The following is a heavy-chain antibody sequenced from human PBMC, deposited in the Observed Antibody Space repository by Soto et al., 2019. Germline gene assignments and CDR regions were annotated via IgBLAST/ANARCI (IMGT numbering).Heavy chain of an antibody. D-gene: IGHD1-20*01. V-gene: IGHV2-70*13. CDR3: ARSIRGPRRFNGMDV. CDR1: GFSLTSPGMC. Sequence: PTLVNPTETLTLTCTFSGFSLTSPGMCVSWIRQSPGKALEWLALIERDDDDKYYSTSLKTRLTISKDTRKNQVVLTMANMEPADTATYYCARSIRGPRRFNGMDVWGQGTTVTVSS. CDR2: IERDDDDK. J-gene: IGHJ6*02.